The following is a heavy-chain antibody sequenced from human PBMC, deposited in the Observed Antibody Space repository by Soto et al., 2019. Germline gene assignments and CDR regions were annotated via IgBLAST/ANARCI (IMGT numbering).Heavy chain of an antibody. V-gene: IGHV6-1*01. D-gene: IGHD1-7*01. CDR3: ARVLLDWNSLTTPTKNWFDP. CDR2: TYYRSKWYN. CDR1: GDSVSSNSAA. J-gene: IGHJ5*02. Sequence: SQTLSLTCAISGDSVSSNSAAWNWIRQSPSRGLEWLGRTYYRSKWYNDYAVSVKSRITINPDTSKNQFSLQLNSVTPEDTAVYYCARVLLDWNSLTTPTKNWFDPWGQGTLVTVSS.